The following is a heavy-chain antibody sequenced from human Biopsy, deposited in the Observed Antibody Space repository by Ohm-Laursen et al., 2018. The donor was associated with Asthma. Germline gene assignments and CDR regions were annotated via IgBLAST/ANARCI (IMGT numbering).Heavy chain of an antibody. CDR3: ARERAGVLGSYNGMDV. D-gene: IGHD2-8*01. Sequence: SLRLSRTDPGFTFSNYGMHWVRQVAGKGLDWVAVVTYDGISQYYAESVKGRFTISRDNSRNTLNLQMNSVRPDDTAVYFCARERAGVLGSYNGMDVWGPGTTVSVSS. CDR1: GFTFSNYG. J-gene: IGHJ6*02. CDR2: VTYDGISQ. V-gene: IGHV3-30*03.